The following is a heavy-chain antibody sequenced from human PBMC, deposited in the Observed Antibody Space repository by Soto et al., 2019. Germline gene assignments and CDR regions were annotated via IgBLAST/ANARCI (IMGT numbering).Heavy chain of an antibody. Sequence: EVQLLESGGGLVQPGASLRLSCAASGFTFGNYFMNWVRQAPGKGLEWVSDISSNGGRTHYADSVRGRFTISRDNSRNTLYLQMSSLRAEDTALYYCAKDLHWYGMDVRGQGTTVTVSS. CDR3: AKDLHWYGMDV. D-gene: IGHD1-1*01. J-gene: IGHJ6*02. CDR1: GFTFGNYF. V-gene: IGHV3-23*01. CDR2: ISSNGGRT.